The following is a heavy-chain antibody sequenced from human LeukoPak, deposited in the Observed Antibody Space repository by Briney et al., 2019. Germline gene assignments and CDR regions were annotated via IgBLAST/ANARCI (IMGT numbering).Heavy chain of an antibody. D-gene: IGHD2-15*01. Sequence: GGSLRLSCAASGFTFSSYGMHWVRQAPGKGLEWVAVISYDGRNKYYADSVKGRFTISRDNSNNTLYLQMNSLRAEDTAVYYCAKDIRSEYYYYMDVWGKGTTVTVSS. CDR2: ISYDGRNK. CDR1: GFTFSSYG. CDR3: AKDIRSEYYYYMDV. J-gene: IGHJ6*03. V-gene: IGHV3-30*18.